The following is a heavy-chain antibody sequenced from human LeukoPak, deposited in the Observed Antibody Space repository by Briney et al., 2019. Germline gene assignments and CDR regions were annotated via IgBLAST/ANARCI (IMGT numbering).Heavy chain of an antibody. CDR3: ATQTTGSNWFRP. J-gene: IGHJ5*02. V-gene: IGHV4-59*08. D-gene: IGHD4-11*01. CDR1: GIPIDVGY. Sequence: SETLSLTSDASGIPIDVGYWSWFRQPPGKGLQWIGQIYYTGTTNYNTYLTSRVTISIQVMKHTLSLTMTSVTAADTAVYYCATQTTGSNWFRPWGQGTLVTVSS. CDR2: IYYTGTT.